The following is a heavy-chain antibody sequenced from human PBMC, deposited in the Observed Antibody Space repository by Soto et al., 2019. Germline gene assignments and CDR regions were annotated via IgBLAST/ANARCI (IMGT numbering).Heavy chain of an antibody. CDR3: TRDMLKQPLGGCQDNWFDP. Sequence: ASVKVSCKASGYTFTYYTVHWVRQAPGQRLEWMGWINAGDGNTKYSPNFQGRVTITKDTSASTVYMELRSLTSEDTAVYFCTRDMLKQPLGGCQDNWFDPWGQGTLVTVSS. V-gene: IGHV1-3*01. D-gene: IGHD3-10*02. CDR1: GYTFTYYT. J-gene: IGHJ5*01. CDR2: INAGDGNT.